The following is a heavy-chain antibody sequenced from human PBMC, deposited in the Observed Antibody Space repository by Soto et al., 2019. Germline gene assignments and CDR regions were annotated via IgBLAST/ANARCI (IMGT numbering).Heavy chain of an antibody. CDR3: ATTGPS. J-gene: IGHJ5*02. CDR1: GFTFSSYG. V-gene: IGHV3-33*01. CDR2: IWFDGSNK. Sequence: QVQLVESGGGVVQPGRSLRLSCAASGFTFSSYGMHWVRQAPGQGLEWVAVIWFDGSNKFYADSVKGRFTISRDNSKNTVSLQMNSLRDEDSAAYYCATTGPSWGQGTLVTVSS.